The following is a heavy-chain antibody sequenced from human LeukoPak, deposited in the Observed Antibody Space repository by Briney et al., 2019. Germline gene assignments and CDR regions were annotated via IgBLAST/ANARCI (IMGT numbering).Heavy chain of an antibody. D-gene: IGHD1-1*01. CDR3: ARDRPDRFTNNWNGGGY. CDR2: INPNSGGT. J-gene: IGHJ4*02. CDR1: GYTFTAYY. V-gene: IGHV1-2*02. Sequence: AASVKVSCKASGYTFTAYYMHWVRQAPGQGLEWMGWINPNSGGTNYAQKFQGRVTMTRDTSISTAYMELSRLRSDDTAVYYCARDRPDRFTNNWNGGGYWGQGALVTVSS.